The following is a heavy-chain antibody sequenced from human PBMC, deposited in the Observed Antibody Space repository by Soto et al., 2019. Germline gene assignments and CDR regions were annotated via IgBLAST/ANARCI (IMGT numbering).Heavy chain of an antibody. J-gene: IGHJ4*02. CDR3: ARELQGLYYFDY. Sequence: GASVKVSCKASEYTFSSYTLHWVRQAPGQRLEWMGWINAGNGDSKYSQKFQGRVSISRDTPASTASMELSSLTSEDTAVYYCARELQGLYYFDYWGQGTLVTVS. CDR2: INAGNGDS. D-gene: IGHD4-4*01. CDR1: EYTFSSYT. V-gene: IGHV1-3*01.